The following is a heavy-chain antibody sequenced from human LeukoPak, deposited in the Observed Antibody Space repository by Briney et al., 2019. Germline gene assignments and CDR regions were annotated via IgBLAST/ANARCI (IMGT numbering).Heavy chain of an antibody. V-gene: IGHV4-59*13. CDR2: IYYSGST. CDR1: GGSISSYY. J-gene: IGHJ3*02. CDR3: ASRYYDSSGDYAFDI. D-gene: IGHD3-22*01. Sequence: SETLSLTCTVSGGSISSYYWSWIRQPPGKGLEWIVYIYYSGSTNYNPSLKSRVTISVDTSKNQFSLKLSSVTAADTAVYYCASRYYDSSGDYAFDIWGQGTMVTVSS.